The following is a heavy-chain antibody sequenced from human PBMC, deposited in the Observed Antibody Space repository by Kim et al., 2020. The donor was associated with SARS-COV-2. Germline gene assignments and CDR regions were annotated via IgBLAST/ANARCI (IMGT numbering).Heavy chain of an antibody. V-gene: IGHV3-53*01. D-gene: IGHD4-17*01. CDR1: GFTVSSNY. Sequence: GGSLRLSCAASGFTVSSNYMSWVRQAPGKGLEWVSVIYSGGSTYYADSVKGRFTISRDNSKNTLYLQMNSLRAEDTAVYYCARDRHNDYGDPTRGRAFYYYGMDVWGQGTTVTVSS. CDR3: ARDRHNDYGDPTRGRAFYYYGMDV. J-gene: IGHJ6*02. CDR2: IYSGGST.